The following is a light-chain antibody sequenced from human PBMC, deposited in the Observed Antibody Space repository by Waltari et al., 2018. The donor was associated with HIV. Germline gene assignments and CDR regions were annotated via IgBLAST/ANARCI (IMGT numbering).Light chain of an antibody. CDR1: SGPSSYV. Sequence: QLVLTPSPSAPASLGASVKLTCTLSSGPSSYVIAWHQQQPKKGPRYLMTLNSDGSHFKGDGIPDRFSGSSSGAERYLTISSLQSEDEADYYCQTWGTGIVVFGGGTKLTVL. CDR2: LNSDGSH. J-gene: IGLJ2*01. CDR3: QTWGTGIVV. V-gene: IGLV4-69*01.